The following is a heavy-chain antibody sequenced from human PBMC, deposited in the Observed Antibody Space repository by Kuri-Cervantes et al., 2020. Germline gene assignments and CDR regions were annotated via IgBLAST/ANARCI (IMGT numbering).Heavy chain of an antibody. CDR2: IYYSGST. J-gene: IGHJ4*02. CDR1: GGSVSTVNYY. CDR3: ARGIQLWTYYFDY. V-gene: IGHV4-61*01. D-gene: IGHD5-18*01. Sequence: ESLKISCTVSGGSVSTVNYYWTWIRQPPGKGLEWIGYIYYSGSTNYNPSLKSRVTISVDTSKNQFSLRLSSVTAADTAVYYCARGIQLWTYYFDYWGQGTLVTVSS.